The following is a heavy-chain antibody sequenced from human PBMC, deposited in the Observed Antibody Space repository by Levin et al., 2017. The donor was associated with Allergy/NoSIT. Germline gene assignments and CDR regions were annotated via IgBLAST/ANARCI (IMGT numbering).Heavy chain of an antibody. Sequence: GGFLRLSCAASGFTFSSYAMSWVRQTPGKGLEWVSAISGSAGSTYYADSVKGRFTISRDNSKNTLYLQMNSLRAEDTAVYYCAKEDCSSTGCNYYYYYMDVWGKGTTVTVSS. CDR3: AKEDCSSTGCNYYYYYMDV. CDR2: ISGSAGST. V-gene: IGHV3-23*01. CDR1: GFTFSSYA. D-gene: IGHD2-2*01. J-gene: IGHJ6*03.